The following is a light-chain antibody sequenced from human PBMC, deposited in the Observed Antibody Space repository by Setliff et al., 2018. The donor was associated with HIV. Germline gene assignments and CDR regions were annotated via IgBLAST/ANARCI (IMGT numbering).Light chain of an antibody. Sequence: QSALTQPPSASGTPGQSVTISCSGSHSNIGTTTVNWYQRIPRAAPQLLIYTTSLRPSGGPNRFSGSKSGTSASLAISGLQSEDEAEYYCASWDDTLKVYVFGSGTKVTVL. V-gene: IGLV1-44*01. CDR2: TTS. CDR1: HSNIGTTT. CDR3: ASWDDTLKVYV. J-gene: IGLJ1*01.